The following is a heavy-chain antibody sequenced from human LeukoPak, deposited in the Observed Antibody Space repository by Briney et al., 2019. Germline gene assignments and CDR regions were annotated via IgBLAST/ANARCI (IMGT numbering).Heavy chain of an antibody. Sequence: GGSLRLSCAASGFTFSTYEMNWVRQAPGKGLEWVSYISSSGNIIYYADSVKGRFTISRDSAKNSLYLQMNSLRAEDTAVYYCGRGGYSSGWFAYWGQGTLVTVSS. J-gene: IGHJ5*01. CDR1: GFTFSTYE. V-gene: IGHV3-48*03. D-gene: IGHD5-18*01. CDR3: GRGGYSSGWFAY. CDR2: ISSSGNII.